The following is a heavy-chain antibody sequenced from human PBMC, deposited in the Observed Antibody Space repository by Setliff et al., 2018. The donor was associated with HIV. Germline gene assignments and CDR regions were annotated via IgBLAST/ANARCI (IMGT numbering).Heavy chain of an antibody. D-gene: IGHD3-10*01. CDR1: GGPFTSA. CDR2: IIPIFGTA. J-gene: IGHJ6*03. CDR3: ASDSPTARFEELEDHYYYFMDV. Sequence: SVKVSCKASGGPFTSAFNWVRQVLGQGLEWMGGIIPIFGTANYAQNFGGRVTITADQSTSTSYLQLNSLRFEDTAIYYCASDSPTARFEELEDHYYYFMDVWGKGTTVTVSS. V-gene: IGHV1-69*13.